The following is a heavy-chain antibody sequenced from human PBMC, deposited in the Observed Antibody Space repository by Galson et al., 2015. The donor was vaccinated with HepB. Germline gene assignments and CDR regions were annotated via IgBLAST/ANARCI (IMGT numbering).Heavy chain of an antibody. D-gene: IGHD1-26*01. V-gene: IGHV3-30*18. J-gene: IGHJ6*02. CDR3: AKVLASIVGATRYYYYYGMDV. CDR1: GFTFSSYG. Sequence: SLRLSCAASGFTFSSYGMHWVRQAPGKGLEWVAVISYDGSNKYYADSVKGRFTISRDNSKNTLYLQMNSLRAEDTAVYYCAKVLASIVGATRYYYYYGMDVWGQGTTVTVSS. CDR2: ISYDGSNK.